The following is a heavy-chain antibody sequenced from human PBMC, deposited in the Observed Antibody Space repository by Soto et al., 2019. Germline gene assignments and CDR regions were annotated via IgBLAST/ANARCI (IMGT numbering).Heavy chain of an antibody. J-gene: IGHJ4*02. V-gene: IGHV3-23*01. CDR1: GFMFSSYV. D-gene: IGHD4-17*01. CDR2: VSGSGSRT. Sequence: EVQLLESGGGLVQPGGSLRLSCAASGFMFSSYVMSWVRQAPGKGLEWVSGVSGSGSRTYYGDSVKGRFSISRDNSRNTLYLQWTSLRAEDTAVYYCAVLTTVTDADYWGQGTLVTVPS. CDR3: AVLTTVTDADY.